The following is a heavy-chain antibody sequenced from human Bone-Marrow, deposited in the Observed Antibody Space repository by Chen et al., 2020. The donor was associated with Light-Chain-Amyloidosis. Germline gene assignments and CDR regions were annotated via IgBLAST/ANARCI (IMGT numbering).Heavy chain of an antibody. V-gene: IGHV3-30*18. Sequence: QVQLVESGGGVVQPGTSLRLSCAASGFPFSTSGIHWVRLAPGKGLEWVAVISNDGGSEYYGDSVKGRFTISRDNSKSTLYLQMNSLRAEDTAVYYCAKDLFFASGFYYVFDYWGQGTLVTVSS. CDR2: ISNDGGSE. D-gene: IGHD3-22*01. CDR1: GFPFSTSG. CDR3: AKDLFFASGFYYVFDY. J-gene: IGHJ4*02.